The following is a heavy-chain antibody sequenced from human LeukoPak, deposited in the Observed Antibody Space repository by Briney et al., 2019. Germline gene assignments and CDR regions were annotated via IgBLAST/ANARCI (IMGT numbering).Heavy chain of an antibody. V-gene: IGHV1-2*02. J-gene: IGHJ6*03. Sequence: ASVKVSCKASGYTFTGYYMHWVRQAPGQGLEWMGWINPNSGGTNYAQKFQGRVTMTRDTSISTAYMELSRLRSDDTALYYCARDGDTVLTRGYYYYMDVWGKGTTVTVSS. D-gene: IGHD4-23*01. CDR1: GYTFTGYY. CDR3: ARDGDTVLTRGYYYYMDV. CDR2: INPNSGGT.